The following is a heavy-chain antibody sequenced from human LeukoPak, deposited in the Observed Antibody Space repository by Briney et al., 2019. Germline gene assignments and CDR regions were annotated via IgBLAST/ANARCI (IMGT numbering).Heavy chain of an antibody. D-gene: IGHD3-10*01. CDR3: ARGAGFGELLYYFDY. CDR1: GFTVSSNY. V-gene: IGHV3-66*02. J-gene: IGHJ4*02. Sequence: GGSLRLSCAASGFTVSSNYMSWVRQAPGKGLEWVSVIYSGGSTYYADSVKGRFTISRDNSKNTLYLQMNSLRAEDTAVYYCARGAGFGELLYYFDYWGQGTLVTVSS. CDR2: IYSGGST.